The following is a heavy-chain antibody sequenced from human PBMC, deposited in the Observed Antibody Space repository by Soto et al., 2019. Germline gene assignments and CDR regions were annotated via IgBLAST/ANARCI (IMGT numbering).Heavy chain of an antibody. CDR2: INPSGGST. V-gene: IGHV1-46*03. Sequence: QVQLVQSGAEVKKPGASVKVSCKASGYTFTSYYMHWVRQAPGQGLEWMGIINPSGGSTSYAQKSXGXVXXTRDTSTSTVYMELSSLRSEDTAVYYCAREWGFDIWGQGTMVTVSS. CDR3: AREWGFDI. CDR1: GYTFTSYY. J-gene: IGHJ3*02. D-gene: IGHD1-26*01.